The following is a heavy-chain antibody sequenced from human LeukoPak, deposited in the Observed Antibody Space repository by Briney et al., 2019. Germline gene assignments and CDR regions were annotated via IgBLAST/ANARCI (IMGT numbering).Heavy chain of an antibody. Sequence: SETLSLTCAVSGASVSSGNWWNWARQSPGKGLEWIAEILYTGDTNYNPSLRSRVTLSIDNSNNEASLKLASVTAADSAVYYCARGPLDSGYTYFDYWGQGTLVSVAS. V-gene: IGHV4-4*02. CDR2: ILYTGDT. CDR1: GASVSSGNW. CDR3: ARGPLDSGYTYFDY. D-gene: IGHD5-12*01. J-gene: IGHJ4*02.